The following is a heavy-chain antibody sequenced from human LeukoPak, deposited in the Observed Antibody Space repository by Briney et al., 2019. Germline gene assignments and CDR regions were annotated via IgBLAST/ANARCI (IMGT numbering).Heavy chain of an antibody. V-gene: IGHV3-74*01. J-gene: IGHJ4*02. Sequence: GGSLRLSCAASGFTVSSNYMSWVRQAPGKGLVWVSRINSDGRTTTYADSVKGRFTISRDNAKNTLYLQMNSLRAEDTAVYYCAMIKEGWGQGTLVTVSS. CDR3: AMIKEG. CDR1: GFTVSSNY. CDR2: INSDGRTT. D-gene: IGHD3-22*01.